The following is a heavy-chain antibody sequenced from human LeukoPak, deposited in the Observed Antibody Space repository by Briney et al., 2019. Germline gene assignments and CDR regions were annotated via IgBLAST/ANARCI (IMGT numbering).Heavy chain of an antibody. CDR1: GGSFRGYY. V-gene: IGHV4-34*01. CDR2: INHSGST. D-gene: IGHD4-17*01. J-gene: IGHJ4*02. CDR3: ARGQTRLGVAVTTIDY. Sequence: SETLSLTCAVYGGSFRGYYWSWIRQPPGKGLEWIGEINHSGSTNYNPSLKSRVTISVDTSKNQFSLKLSSVTAADAAVYYCARGQTRLGVAVTTIDYWGQGTLVTVSS.